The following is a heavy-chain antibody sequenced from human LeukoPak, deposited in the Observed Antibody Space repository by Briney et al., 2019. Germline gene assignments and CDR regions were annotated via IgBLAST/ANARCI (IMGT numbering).Heavy chain of an antibody. D-gene: IGHD1-26*01. CDR2: IRYDGSNK. V-gene: IGHV3-30*02. CDR1: GFTFSSYG. J-gene: IGHJ4*02. CDR3: AKGQMNVGARWDY. Sequence: GGSLRLSCAASGFTFSSYGMHWVRQAPGKGLEWVAFIRYDGSNKYYADSVKGRFTISRDNSKNTLYLQMNSLRAEDTAVYYCAKGQMNVGARWDYWGQGTLVTVSS.